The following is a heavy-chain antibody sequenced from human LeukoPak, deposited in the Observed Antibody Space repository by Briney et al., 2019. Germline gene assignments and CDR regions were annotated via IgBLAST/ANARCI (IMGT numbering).Heavy chain of an antibody. J-gene: IGHJ5*02. V-gene: IGHV3-21*01. D-gene: IGHD1-26*01. Sequence: PGGSLRLSCAASGFTFSSYSMNWVRQAPGKGLEWVSSISSSSSYIYYADSVKGRFTISRDNAKNSLYLQMNSLRAEDTAVYYCARVIAGGSSMFDPWGQGTLVTVSS. CDR3: ARVIAGGSSMFDP. CDR1: GFTFSSYS. CDR2: ISSSSSYI.